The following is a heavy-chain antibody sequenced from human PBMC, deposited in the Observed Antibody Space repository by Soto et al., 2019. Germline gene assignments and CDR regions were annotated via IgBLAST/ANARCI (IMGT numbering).Heavy chain of an antibody. Sequence: EVQLVESGGGLVQPGGSLGLSCAAPGFPFSDNWMPWVGQAPGKGLEWVPSINPDGTLRYYVDSVKGRFTISRDSAMTSLFLQMHSLRAEDTAVYYCARWESSDWFLGFWGQGTLVTVSS. CDR2: INPDGTLR. CDR1: GFPFSDNW. CDR3: ARWESSDWFLGF. J-gene: IGHJ4*02. D-gene: IGHD6-19*01. V-gene: IGHV3-7*03.